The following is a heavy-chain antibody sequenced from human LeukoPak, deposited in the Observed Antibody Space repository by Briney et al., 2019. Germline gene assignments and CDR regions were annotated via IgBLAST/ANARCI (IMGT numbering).Heavy chain of an antibody. CDR1: GYTFTSYG. CDR3: ARVLGIPNWFDP. V-gene: IGHV1-18*01. J-gene: IGHJ5*02. CDR2: ISPYNGDT. Sequence: GASVKVSCKTSGYTFTSYGITWVQQAPGQGLEWMGWISPYNGDTNYAQKFQGRVTMTTDTSTSTAYMELRSLRSDDTAVYYCARVLGIPNWFDPWGQGTLVTVSS. D-gene: IGHD3-3*02.